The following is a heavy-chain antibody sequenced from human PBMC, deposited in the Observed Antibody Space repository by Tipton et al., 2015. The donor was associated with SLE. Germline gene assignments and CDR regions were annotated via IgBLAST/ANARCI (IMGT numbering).Heavy chain of an antibody. V-gene: IGHV3-74*01. J-gene: IGHJ4*02. D-gene: IGHD3/OR15-3a*01. CDR3: VRDMRTCYFDF. CDR1: GFAFSSHW. CDR2: INSDGSSI. Sequence: SLRLSCAASGFAFSSHWMHWVRQAPGKGLVWVSHINSDGSSIRYADSVKGRFIISRDNAKNTLYLQMNSLRAEDTAIYYCVRDMRTCYFDFWGQGTPVTVSS.